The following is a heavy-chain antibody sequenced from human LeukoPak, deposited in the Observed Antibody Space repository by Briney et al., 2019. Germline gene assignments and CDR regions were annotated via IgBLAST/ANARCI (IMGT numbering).Heavy chain of an antibody. J-gene: IGHJ4*02. CDR1: GFTFSSHA. CDR3: AKRSTIFGVVTSPYDY. Sequence: GGSLRLSCAASGFTFSSHAMSWVRQAPGKGLEWVSAISGSGGSEHYADSVKGRFTISRDNSKNTLYLQMNSLRAEDTAVYYCAKRSTIFGVVTSPYDYWGQGTLVTVSS. V-gene: IGHV3-23*01. D-gene: IGHD3-3*01. CDR2: ISGSGGSE.